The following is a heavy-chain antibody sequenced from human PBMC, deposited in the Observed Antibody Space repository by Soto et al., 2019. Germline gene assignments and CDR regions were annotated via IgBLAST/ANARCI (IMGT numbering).Heavy chain of an antibody. D-gene: IGHD4-4*01. CDR3: ARAAATVIRSYYYYGMDV. V-gene: IGHV4-30-4*01. Sequence: SETLSLTCTVSGGSISSGDYYWSWIRQPPGKGLEWIGYIYYSGSTYYNPSLKSRVTISVDTSKNQFSLKLSSVTAADTAVYYCARAAATVIRSYYYYGMDVWGQGTTVTVSS. J-gene: IGHJ6*02. CDR2: IYYSGST. CDR1: GGSISSGDYY.